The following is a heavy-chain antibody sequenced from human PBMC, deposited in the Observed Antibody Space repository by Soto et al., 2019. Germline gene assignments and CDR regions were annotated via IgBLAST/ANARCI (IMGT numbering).Heavy chain of an antibody. CDR2: ISSSSSTI. D-gene: IGHD3-3*01. V-gene: IGHV3-48*02. CDR3: ASTVLRFLEWPNPVF. CDR1: GFTFSSYS. J-gene: IGHJ6*02. Sequence: QPGGSLRLSCAASGFTFSSYSMNWVRQAPGKGLEWVSYISSSSSTIYYADSVKGRFTISRDNAKNSLYLQMNSLRDEDTAVYYCASTVLRFLEWPNPVFWGQGTTVSVS.